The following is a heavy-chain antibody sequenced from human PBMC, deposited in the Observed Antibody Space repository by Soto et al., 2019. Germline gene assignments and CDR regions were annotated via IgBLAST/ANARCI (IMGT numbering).Heavy chain of an antibody. CDR1: GYTFTSYG. D-gene: IGHD3-16*02. V-gene: IGHV1-18*01. CDR3: ARAAYDYIWGSYRYREYFDY. Sequence: ASVKVSCKASGYTFTSYGISWVRQAPGQGLEWMGWISAYNGNTNYAQKLQGRVTMTTDTSTSTAHMELRSLRSDDTAVYYCARAAYDYIWGSYRYREYFDYWGQGTLVTVSS. J-gene: IGHJ4*02. CDR2: ISAYNGNT.